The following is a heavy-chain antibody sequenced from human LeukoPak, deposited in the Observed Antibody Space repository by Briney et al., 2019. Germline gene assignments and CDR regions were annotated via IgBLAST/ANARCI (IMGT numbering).Heavy chain of an antibody. J-gene: IGHJ3*02. D-gene: IGHD2-15*01. V-gene: IGHV3-21*01. CDR3: ARDSRDIVVVVAATPLGDAFDI. CDR2: ISSSSSYI. CDR1: GFTFSSYS. Sequence: GGSLRLSCAASGFTFSSYSMNWVRQAPGKGLEWVSSISSSSSYIYYADSVKGRFTISRDNAKNSLYLQMNSLRAEDTAVYYCARDSRDIVVVVAATPLGDAFDIWGQGTMVTVSS.